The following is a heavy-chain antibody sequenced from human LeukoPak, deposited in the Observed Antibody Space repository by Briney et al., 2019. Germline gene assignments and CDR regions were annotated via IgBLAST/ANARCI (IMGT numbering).Heavy chain of an antibody. Sequence: SETLSLTCTVSGGSISSYYWSWIRQPPGKGLEWIGYIYYSGSTNYNPSLKSRVTISVDTSKNQFSLKLSSVTAADTAVYYCASPEKRWLHNKAPLDYWGQGTLVTVSS. CDR3: ASPEKRWLHNKAPLDY. J-gene: IGHJ4*02. V-gene: IGHV4-59*01. D-gene: IGHD5-24*01. CDR1: GGSISSYY. CDR2: IYYSGST.